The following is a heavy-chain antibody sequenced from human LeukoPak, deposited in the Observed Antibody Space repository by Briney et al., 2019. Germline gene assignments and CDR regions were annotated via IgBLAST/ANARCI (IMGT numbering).Heavy chain of an antibody. Sequence: GGSLRLSCGASGFTFSSYWMSWVRQIPGKGLEWVANIDQVGYEKYYVDSVKGRFTISRDNAKNSLYLQMNSLRAEDTAVYYCARDHGRYCSGGSCYFGGFFEYWGQGTLGTVSS. CDR2: IDQVGYEK. CDR1: GFTFSSYW. D-gene: IGHD2-15*01. V-gene: IGHV3-7*03. CDR3: ARDHGRYCSGGSCYFGGFFEY. J-gene: IGHJ4*02.